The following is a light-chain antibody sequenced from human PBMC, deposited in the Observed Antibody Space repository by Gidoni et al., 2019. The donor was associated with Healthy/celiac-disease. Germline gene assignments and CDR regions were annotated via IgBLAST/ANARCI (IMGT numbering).Light chain of an antibody. CDR3: QQYYSYPPWT. V-gene: IGKV1-8*01. J-gene: IGKJ1*01. CDR2: AAS. Sequence: AIRMTQSPSSLSASTGDSVTITCRASQGISSYSAWYQQKPGKAPKLLIYAASTVQSGVPSRFSGSGSGTDFTLTISCLQSEDFATYYCQQYYSYPPWTFGQGTKVEIK. CDR1: QGISSY.